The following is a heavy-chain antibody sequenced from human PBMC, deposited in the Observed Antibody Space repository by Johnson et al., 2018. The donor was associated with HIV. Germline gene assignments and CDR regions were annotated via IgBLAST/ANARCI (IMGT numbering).Heavy chain of an antibody. CDR2: IKQDGSEK. V-gene: IGHV3-7*01. CDR1: GFTFSSYW. CDR3: AREYSYDSSGTPVFEI. Sequence: VQLVESGGGLVQPGGSLRLSCAASGFTFSSYWMSWVRQAPGKGLEWVANIKQDGSEKYYVDSVKGRFTISRDNAKNSLYLQMNSLRAEDTAVYYCAREYSYDSSGTPVFEIGGQGTMVTVSS. J-gene: IGHJ3*02. D-gene: IGHD3-22*01.